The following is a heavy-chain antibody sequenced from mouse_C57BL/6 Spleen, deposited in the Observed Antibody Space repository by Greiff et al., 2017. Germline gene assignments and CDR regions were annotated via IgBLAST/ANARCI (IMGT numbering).Heavy chain of an antibody. CDR1: GYTFTSYD. J-gene: IGHJ1*03. Sequence: VQLQQSGPELVKPGASVKLSCKASGYTFTSYDINWVKQRPGQGLEWIGWIYPRDGSTKYNEKFKGKATLTVDTSSSTAYMELHSLTSEDSAVYFCARRTTVVAKHFDVWGTGTTVTVSS. CDR3: ARRTTVVAKHFDV. D-gene: IGHD1-1*01. V-gene: IGHV1-85*01. CDR2: IYPRDGST.